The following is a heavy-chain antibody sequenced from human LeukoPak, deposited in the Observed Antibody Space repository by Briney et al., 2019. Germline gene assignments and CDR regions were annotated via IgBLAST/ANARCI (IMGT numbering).Heavy chain of an antibody. D-gene: IGHD6-19*01. CDR1: GFSFNIYS. CDR2: LSGSGITT. CDR3: AKGIYSSGWSYFDY. J-gene: IGHJ4*01. V-gene: IGHV3-23*01. Sequence: GGSLRLSCAASGFSFNIYSMNWVRQAPGKGLEWVSTLSGSGITTYYADSVKGRFTISRDNSKNTLYLQMNSLRAEDTAVYYCAKGIYSSGWSYFDYWGHGTLVTVSS.